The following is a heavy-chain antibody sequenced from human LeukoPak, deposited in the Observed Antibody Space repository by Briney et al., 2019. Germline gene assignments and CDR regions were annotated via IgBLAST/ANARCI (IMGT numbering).Heavy chain of an antibody. CDR2: ISGSGGST. Sequence: QPGGSLRLSCAASGFTFSSYAMSWVRQAPGKGLEWVSAISGSGGSTYYADSVRGRFTISRDNSKNTLYLQMNSLRAEDTAVYYCAKYPNRIIAVAVYWGQGTLVTVSS. V-gene: IGHV3-23*01. CDR1: GFTFSSYA. J-gene: IGHJ4*02. D-gene: IGHD6-19*01. CDR3: AKYPNRIIAVAVY.